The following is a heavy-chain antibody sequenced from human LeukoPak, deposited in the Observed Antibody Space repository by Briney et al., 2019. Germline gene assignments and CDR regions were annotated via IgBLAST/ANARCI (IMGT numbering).Heavy chain of an antibody. J-gene: IGHJ4*02. CDR2: IYYSGST. CDR1: GGSISSYY. V-gene: IGHV4-59*01. CDR3: ARDRGSGWYETAFDY. Sequence: PSETLSLTCTVSGGSISSYYWSWIRQPPGKGLGWIGYIYYSGSTNYNPSLKSRVTISVDTSKNQFSLKLSSVTAADTAVYYCARDRGSGWYETAFDYWGQGTLVTVSS. D-gene: IGHD6-19*01.